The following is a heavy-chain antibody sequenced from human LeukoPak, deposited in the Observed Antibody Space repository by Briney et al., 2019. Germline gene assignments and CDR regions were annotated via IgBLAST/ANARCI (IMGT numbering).Heavy chain of an antibody. D-gene: IGHD4-17*01. CDR1: GFTFSTYA. V-gene: IGHV3-23*01. CDR2: LSDGGSDT. CDR3: AKALYGDYGGFDY. Sequence: GGSLRLSCAASGFTFSTYAMSWVRQAPGKGLDWVSTLSDGGSDTHYADSVKGRFTISRDDSKNTLYLQMNSLRAEDTAVYYCAKALYGDYGGFDYWGQGTLVTVPS. J-gene: IGHJ4*02.